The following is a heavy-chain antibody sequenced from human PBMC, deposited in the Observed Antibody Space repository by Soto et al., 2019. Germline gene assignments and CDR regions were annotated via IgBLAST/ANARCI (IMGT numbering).Heavy chain of an antibody. Sequence: LSLTCAVYGGSFSGYYWSWIRQPPGKGLEWIGEINHSGSTNYNPSLKSRVTISVDTSKNQFSLKLSSVTAADTAVYYCARRSSSWLPRNWFDPWGQGTLVTVSS. CDR3: ARRSSSWLPRNWFDP. V-gene: IGHV4-34*01. CDR1: GGSFSGYY. J-gene: IGHJ5*02. CDR2: INHSGST. D-gene: IGHD6-13*01.